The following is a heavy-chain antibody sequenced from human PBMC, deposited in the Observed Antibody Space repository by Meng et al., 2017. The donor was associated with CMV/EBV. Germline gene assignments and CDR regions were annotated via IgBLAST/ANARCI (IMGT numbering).Heavy chain of an antibody. J-gene: IGHJ4*02. CDR2: INHSGST. V-gene: IGHV4-34*01. CDR1: GGSFSGYY. CDR3: ARGSNQLGFLEWLLSRYYFDY. Sequence: SETLSLTCAVYGGSFSGYYWSWIRQPPGKGLEWIGEINHSGSTNYNPSLKSRVTISVDTSKNQFSLKLSSVTAADTAVYYCARGSNQLGFLEWLLSRYYFDYWGQGTLVTVSS. D-gene: IGHD3-3*02.